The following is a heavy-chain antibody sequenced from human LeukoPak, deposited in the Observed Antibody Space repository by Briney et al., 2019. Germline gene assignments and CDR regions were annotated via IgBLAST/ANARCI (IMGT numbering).Heavy chain of an antibody. Sequence: GGSLRLSCAASGFTYSGYAMSWVRQAPGKGLEWVSAISGSGGSTYYADSVKGRFTISRDNSKNTLYLQMNSLRAEDTAVYYCAKDLWWELLHDYWGQGTLVTVSS. CDR1: GFTYSGYA. D-gene: IGHD1-26*01. V-gene: IGHV3-23*01. J-gene: IGHJ4*02. CDR3: AKDLWWELLHDY. CDR2: ISGSGGST.